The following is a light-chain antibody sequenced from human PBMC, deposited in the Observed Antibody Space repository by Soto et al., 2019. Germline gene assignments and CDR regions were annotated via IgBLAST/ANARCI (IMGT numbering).Light chain of an antibody. CDR2: DIS. Sequence: EVVKTKCPGTLSVSPGERVTLSCRASQSVTTNLAWYQQKPGQTPRLLIYDISARASGIPGRFSGSGSGTDFTLTISSLQSEDSAVYYCQQYLDWPLTFGGGTKVEI. J-gene: IGKJ4*01. CDR3: QQYLDWPLT. V-gene: IGKV3-15*01. CDR1: QSVTTN.